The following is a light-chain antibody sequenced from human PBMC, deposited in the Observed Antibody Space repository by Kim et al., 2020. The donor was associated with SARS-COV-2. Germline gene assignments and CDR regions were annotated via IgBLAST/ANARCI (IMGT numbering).Light chain of an antibody. CDR2: YDS. Sequence: SYELTQPPSVSVAPGKTARVSCGGNSIGSKGVHWYQQKSGQAPLLVISYDSDRPSGIPERFSGSNSGNTATLTISRVEAGDEADYYCQVWDSSSDHRVVFGGGTQLTVL. V-gene: IGLV3-21*04. J-gene: IGLJ2*01. CDR3: QVWDSSSDHRVV. CDR1: SIGSKG.